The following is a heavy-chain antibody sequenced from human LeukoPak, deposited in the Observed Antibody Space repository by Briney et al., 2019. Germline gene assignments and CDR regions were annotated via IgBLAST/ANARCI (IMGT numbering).Heavy chain of an antibody. J-gene: IGHJ4*02. CDR1: GYTFTSYY. V-gene: IGHV1-46*01. CDR2: INPSGGST. CDR3: ARVGAYCSGISCFGY. D-gene: IGHD2-15*01. Sequence: ASVKVSCKASGYTFTSYYMHWVRQAPGQGLEWMGIINPSGGSTSYAQKFQGRVTMTTDTSTNTAYMELRSLKSDDTAVYYCARVGAYCSGISCFGYWGQGTLVTVSS.